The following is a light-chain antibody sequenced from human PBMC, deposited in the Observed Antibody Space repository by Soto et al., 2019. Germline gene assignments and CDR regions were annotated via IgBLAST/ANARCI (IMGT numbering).Light chain of an antibody. CDR2: DDD. J-gene: IGLJ1*01. V-gene: IGLV3-21*02. CDR1: DIARKT. CDR3: QVWDISSDHHV. Sequence: LTQPPSVSVAPGQTARITCGGNDIARKTVHWYQQKPGQAPVLVVYDDDERPSGIPERFSGSNSGNTATLTISRVEAGDEADYYCQVWDISSDHHVFGTGTKVTVL.